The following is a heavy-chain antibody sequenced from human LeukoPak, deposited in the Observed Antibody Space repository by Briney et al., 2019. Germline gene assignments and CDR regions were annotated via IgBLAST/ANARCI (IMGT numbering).Heavy chain of an antibody. CDR1: GFTFSNAW. Sequence: TGGSLRLSCAASGFTFSNAWMYWVRQAPGKGLEWVANIKQDGSAKPYVDSVKGRFTISRDNAKNSLFLQMDSLRAEDTAVYYCARDNGWSADFWGQGTLVTVSS. J-gene: IGHJ4*02. CDR3: ARDNGWSADF. D-gene: IGHD2-15*01. V-gene: IGHV3-7*03. CDR2: IKQDGSAK.